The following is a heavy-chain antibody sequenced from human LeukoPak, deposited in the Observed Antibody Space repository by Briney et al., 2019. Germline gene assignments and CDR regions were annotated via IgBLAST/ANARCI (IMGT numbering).Heavy chain of an antibody. CDR2: IKQDGSEK. CDR1: GFTFSSYW. CDR3: ARDLGGSYVHDAFDI. V-gene: IGHV3-7*01. Sequence: GGSLRLSCAASGFTFSSYWMSWVRQAPGKGLEWVANIKQDGSEKYYVDSVKGRFTISRDNAKNSLYLQMNSLRAEDTAVYYCARDLGGSYVHDAFDIWGQGTMVTVSS. D-gene: IGHD2-15*01. J-gene: IGHJ3*02.